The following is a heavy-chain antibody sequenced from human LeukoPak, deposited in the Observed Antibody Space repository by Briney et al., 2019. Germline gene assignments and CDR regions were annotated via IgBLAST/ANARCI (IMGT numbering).Heavy chain of an antibody. CDR3: AKAFYGSGSYPQDY. Sequence: PGGSLRLSCAASGFTFASYGMHWVRQAPGKGLEGLAFIRNDGSNKYYADSVKGRFTIPRDNSKNTLYLQMSSLKAEDTAVYYCAKAFYGSGSYPQDYWGQGTLVTVSS. CDR1: GFTFASYG. CDR2: IRNDGSNK. J-gene: IGHJ4*02. D-gene: IGHD3-10*01. V-gene: IGHV3-30*02.